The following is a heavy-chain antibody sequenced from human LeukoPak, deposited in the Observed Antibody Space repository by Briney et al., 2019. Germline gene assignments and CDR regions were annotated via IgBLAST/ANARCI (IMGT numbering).Heavy chain of an antibody. J-gene: IGHJ3*02. D-gene: IGHD6-6*01. Sequence: PSETLSLTCTASGGSISGYYWSWIRQPPGRGLEWIGYIHYSGSTNYNPSLRSRVTISVDTSKNQFSLKPSSVTAADTAVYYCAREYSSSSGKTFDIWGQGTMVTVSS. V-gene: IGHV4-59*01. CDR3: AREYSSSSGKTFDI. CDR2: IHYSGST. CDR1: GGSISGYY.